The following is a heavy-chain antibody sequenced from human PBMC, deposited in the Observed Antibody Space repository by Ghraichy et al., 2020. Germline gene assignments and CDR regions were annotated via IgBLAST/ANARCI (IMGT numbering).Heavy chain of an antibody. J-gene: IGHJ4*02. CDR1: GGSISSSSYY. CDR3: ASRSRDYGDYGSSYGY. V-gene: IGHV4-39*01. Sequence: SETLSLTCTVSGGSISSSSYYWGWIRQPPGKGLEWIGSIYYSGSTYYNPSLKSRVTISVDTSKNQFSLKLSSVTAADTAVYYCASRSRDYGDYGSSYGYWGQGTLVTVSS. D-gene: IGHD4-17*01. CDR2: IYYSGST.